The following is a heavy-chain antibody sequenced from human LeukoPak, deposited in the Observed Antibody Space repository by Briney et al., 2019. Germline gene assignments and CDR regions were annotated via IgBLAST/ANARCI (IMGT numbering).Heavy chain of an antibody. CDR2: MNPDSGNT. D-gene: IGHD6-19*01. Sequence: SVKVSCKASGYSFTSYDINWVRQATGQGLEWMGWMNPDSGNTGYAQKFQGRVTITRKTSINTAYMELSSLRSEDTAVYYCARGSQWLAGDNWFDPWGQGTLVTVSS. J-gene: IGHJ5*02. CDR1: GYSFTSYD. CDR3: ARGSQWLAGDNWFDP. V-gene: IGHV1-8*03.